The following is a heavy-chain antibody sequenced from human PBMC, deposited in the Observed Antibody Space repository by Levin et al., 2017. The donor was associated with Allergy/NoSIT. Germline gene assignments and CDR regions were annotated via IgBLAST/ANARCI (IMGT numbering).Heavy chain of an antibody. CDR1: GGSISSYY. D-gene: IGHD3-16*01. CDR2: VYFSGTT. J-gene: IGHJ4*02. CDR3: AREARPTPTGGPPQVQYFFDY. V-gene: IGHV4-59*01. Sequence: PSETLSLTCTISGGSISSYYWSWIRQPPGKGLEWIGYVYFSGTTNYNPSLESRVTMSIDTSKNQFSLNLRSVTAADTAVYYCAREARPTPTGGPPQVQYFFDYWGQGTLVTVSS.